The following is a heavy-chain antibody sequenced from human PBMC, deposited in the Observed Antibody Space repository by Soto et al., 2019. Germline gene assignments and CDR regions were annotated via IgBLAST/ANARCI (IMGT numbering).Heavy chain of an antibody. CDR1: GYRFSDYG. V-gene: IGHV1-18*01. CDR3: ARGFIPENY. CDR2: INTDSGNA. J-gene: IGHJ4*02. D-gene: IGHD3-16*01. Sequence: GASVKVSCKTSGYRFSDYGISWVREATGQGLEWMGWINTDSGNAKYEQRFQGRVTLTTDPSTRTVFLELTSLKFDDAAVYYCARGFIPENYWGQGTRVTVSS.